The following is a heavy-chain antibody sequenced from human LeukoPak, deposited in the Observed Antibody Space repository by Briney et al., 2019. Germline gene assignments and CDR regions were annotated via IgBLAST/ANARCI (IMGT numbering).Heavy chain of an antibody. V-gene: IGHV4-39*07. CDR1: GDSISSSSYY. CDR2: IYYSGST. CDR3: ARDYLGGNPDAFDI. D-gene: IGHD4-23*01. J-gene: IGHJ3*02. Sequence: SETLSLTCTVSGDSISSSSYYWGWIRQLPGKELEWIGSIYYSGSTYYNPSLNSRVTISVDTSKNQFSLKLSSVTAADTAVYYCARDYLGGNPDAFDIWGQGAMVTVSS.